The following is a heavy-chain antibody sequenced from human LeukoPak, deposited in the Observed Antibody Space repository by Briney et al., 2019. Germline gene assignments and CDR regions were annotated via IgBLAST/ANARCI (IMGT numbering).Heavy chain of an antibody. CDR2: INHSGST. J-gene: IGHJ4*02. CDR1: GGSFSGYY. D-gene: IGHD3-10*01. CDR3: ARLPVFLWFGEFYLGFDY. V-gene: IGHV4-34*01. Sequence: PSETLSLTCAVYGGSFSGYYWSWIRQPPGKGLEWIGDINHSGSTNYNPSLESRGTISVDTSKNQFSLTLSSVTAADTAVYYCARLPVFLWFGEFYLGFDYWGQGTLVTVSS.